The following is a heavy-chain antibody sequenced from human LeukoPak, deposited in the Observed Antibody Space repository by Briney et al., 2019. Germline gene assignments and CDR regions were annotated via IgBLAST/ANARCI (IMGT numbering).Heavy chain of an antibody. CDR1: GGSISSYY. J-gene: IGHJ4*02. CDR3: ATLSVAAAGTTHDY. D-gene: IGHD6-13*01. V-gene: IGHV4-59*08. Sequence: PSETLSLTCTVSGGSISSYYWSWIRQPPGKGLEWIGYIYYSGSTNYNPSLKSRVTISVDTSKNQFSLKLSSVTAADTAVYYCATLSVAAAGTTHDYWGQGTLVTVSS. CDR2: IYYSGST.